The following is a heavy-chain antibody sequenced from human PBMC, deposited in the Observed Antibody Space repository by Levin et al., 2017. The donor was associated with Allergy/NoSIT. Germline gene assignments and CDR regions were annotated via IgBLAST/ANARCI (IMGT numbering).Heavy chain of an antibody. CDR2: ISGSGGST. CDR3: AKGGYSSGWYSEYFQH. D-gene: IGHD6-19*01. CDR1: GFTFSSYA. J-gene: IGHJ1*01. Sequence: GESLKISCAASGFTFSSYAMSWVRQAPGKGLEWVSAISGSGGSTYYADSVKGRFTISRDNSKNTLYLQMNSLRAEDTAVYYCAKGGYSSGWYSEYFQHWGQGTLVTVSS. V-gene: IGHV3-23*01.